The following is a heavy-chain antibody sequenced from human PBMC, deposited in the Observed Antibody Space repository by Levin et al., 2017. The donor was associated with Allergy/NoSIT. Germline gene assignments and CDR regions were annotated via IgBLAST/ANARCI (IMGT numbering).Heavy chain of an antibody. J-gene: IGHJ4*02. V-gene: IGHV4-39*01. CDR3: ARHKRDGYSGRTGDFDS. CDR2: IYYSDMT. Sequence: SETLSLTCTVSGGSIISSFHYWGWIRQPPGKGLEYIGSIYYSDMTYYNPSLQSRVTVSVDTSKNQFSLKLNFVTAADTAIYYCARHKRDGYSGRTGDFDSWGRGILVTVSS. D-gene: IGHD5-24*01. CDR1: GGSIISSFHY.